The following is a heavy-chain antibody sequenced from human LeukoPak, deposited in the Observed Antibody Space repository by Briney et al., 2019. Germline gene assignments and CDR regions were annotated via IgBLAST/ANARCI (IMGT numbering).Heavy chain of an antibody. J-gene: IGHJ6*02. CDR2: ISWDGGST. CDR3: AKDGGRGGSYHYYYYGMDV. CDR1: GFTFDDYT. Sequence: PGGSLRLSCAASGFTFDDYTMHWVRQAPRKGMEWVSLISWDGGSTYYADSVKGRFTISRDNSKNSLYLQMNSLRTEDTALYYCAKDGGRGGSYHYYYYGMDVWGQGTTVTVSS. D-gene: IGHD1-26*01. V-gene: IGHV3-43*01.